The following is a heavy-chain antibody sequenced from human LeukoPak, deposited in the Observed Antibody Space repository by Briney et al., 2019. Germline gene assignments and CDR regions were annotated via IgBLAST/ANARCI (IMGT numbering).Heavy chain of an antibody. CDR2: IYHSGST. J-gene: IGHJ4*02. V-gene: IGHV4-30-2*01. CDR1: GGSISSGGYY. CDR3: AREGGYCSSTSCYSEGFDY. Sequence: SQTLSLTCTVSGGSISSGGYYWSWIRQPPGKGLEWIGYIYHSGSTYYNPSLKSRVTISVDRSKNQFSLKLSSVTAADTAVYYCAREGGYCSSTSCYSEGFDYWGQGTLVTVSS. D-gene: IGHD2-2*01.